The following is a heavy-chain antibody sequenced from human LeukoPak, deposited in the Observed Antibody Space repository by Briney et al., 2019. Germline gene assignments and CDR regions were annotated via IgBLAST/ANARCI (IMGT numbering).Heavy chain of an antibody. CDR1: GYTFTGYY. Sequence: ASVKLSCKAFGYTFTGYYIHWVRQAPGQGLEWMGIINPSGGSTIYAQKFQGRVTMTRDMSTSTVYMELSSLRSEDTAVYHCARDGSSSGWFDPWGQGTLVTVSS. V-gene: IGHV1-46*01. D-gene: IGHD6-6*01. J-gene: IGHJ5*02. CDR2: INPSGGST. CDR3: ARDGSSSGWFDP.